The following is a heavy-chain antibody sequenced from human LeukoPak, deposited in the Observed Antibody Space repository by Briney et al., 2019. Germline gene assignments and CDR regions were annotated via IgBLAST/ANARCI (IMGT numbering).Heavy chain of an antibody. Sequence: GSLRLSCAASGFTFSSYAMSWIRQPPGKGLEWIGEINHSGSTNYNPSLKSRVTISVDTSKNQFSLKLSSVTAADTAVYYCARGGRPEVAFDIWGQGTMVTVSS. J-gene: IGHJ3*02. CDR2: INHSGST. CDR1: GFTFSSYA. CDR3: ARGGRPEVAFDI. D-gene: IGHD6-25*01. V-gene: IGHV4-34*01.